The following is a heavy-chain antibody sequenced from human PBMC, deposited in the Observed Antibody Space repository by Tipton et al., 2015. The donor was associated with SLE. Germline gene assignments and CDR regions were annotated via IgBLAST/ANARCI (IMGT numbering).Heavy chain of an antibody. V-gene: IGHV3-23*01. Sequence: GSLRLSCAASGFSFSSYAMNWVRQAPGKGLEWVSGISGSGGSTYYADSVKGRFTISRDNAKNPLYLQMNSLRAEDTAVYYCARDTMGYGPDAFDIWGQGTMVTVSS. CDR2: ISGSGGST. CDR3: ARDTMGYGPDAFDI. CDR1: GFSFSSYA. D-gene: IGHD5-18*01. J-gene: IGHJ3*02.